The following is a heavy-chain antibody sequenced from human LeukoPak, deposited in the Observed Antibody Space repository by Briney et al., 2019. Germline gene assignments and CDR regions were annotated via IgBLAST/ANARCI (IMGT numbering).Heavy chain of an antibody. J-gene: IGHJ4*02. CDR1: GGSISSYY. CDR2: IYYSEST. D-gene: IGHD6-19*01. V-gene: IGHV4-59*08. Sequence: SETLSLTCTVSGGSISSYYWSWIRQPPGKGLEWIGYIYYSESTNYNPSLKSRVTISVDTSKNQFSLKLSSVTAADTAIYYCARAVSGRFDYWGQGTLVTVSS. CDR3: ARAVSGRFDY.